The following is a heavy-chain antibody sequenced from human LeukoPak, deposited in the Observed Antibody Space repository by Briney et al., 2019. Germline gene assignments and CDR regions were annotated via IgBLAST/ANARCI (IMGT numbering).Heavy chain of an antibody. Sequence: PSETLSLTCAVYVGSFSGYYWSWIRQPPGKGLEWIGEIKHTGSTNYNPSLKSRVTISVDTSKNQFSLKLSSVTSADTAAYYCARGGYYDILTGYYDVFDIWGQGTLVTVSS. CDR3: ARGGYYDILTGYYDVFDI. D-gene: IGHD3-9*01. CDR2: IKHTGST. J-gene: IGHJ3*02. V-gene: IGHV4-34*01. CDR1: VGSFSGYY.